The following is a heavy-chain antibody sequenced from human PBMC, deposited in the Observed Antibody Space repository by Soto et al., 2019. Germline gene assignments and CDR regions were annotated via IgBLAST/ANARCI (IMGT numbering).Heavy chain of an antibody. D-gene: IGHD5-12*01. CDR1: GFTFTTYA. V-gene: IGHV3-23*01. J-gene: IGHJ4*02. Sequence: EVRLLESGGTVVQPGGSLRLSCAASGFTFTTYAVNWVRQAQGKGLEWVSGISGTGDTTYYADYVRGRSTISRDDGRNTIFRQMDRLRAEDTAVDYCSNGYSVYAWGLFDSWGQGTPVTVSS. CDR2: ISGTGDTT. CDR3: SNGYSVYAWGLFDS.